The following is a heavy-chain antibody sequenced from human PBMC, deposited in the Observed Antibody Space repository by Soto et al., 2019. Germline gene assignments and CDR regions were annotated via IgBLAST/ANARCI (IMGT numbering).Heavy chain of an antibody. CDR3: ARDRLEGLSYYGLAGGGWYNGMDV. V-gene: IGHV1-58*02. Sequence: SVKVSCKASGFTFTSSAMQWVRQARGQRLEWIGWIVVGSGNTNYAQKFQERVTITRDMSTSTAYMELSSLRSEDTAVYYCARDRLEGLSYYGLAGGGWYNGMDVWGQGTTVTAP. D-gene: IGHD3-10*01. J-gene: IGHJ6*02. CDR2: IVVGSGNT. CDR1: GFTFTSSA.